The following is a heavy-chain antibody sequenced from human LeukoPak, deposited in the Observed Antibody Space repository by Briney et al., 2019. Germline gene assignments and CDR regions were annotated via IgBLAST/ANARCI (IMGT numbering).Heavy chain of an antibody. Sequence: GGSLRLSCAASGFTLSTYWMTWVRQAPGKGLEWVANIKQDGSEKYYVDSVKGRFTISRDNAKKLLYLQMNSPRVEDMAVYYCARDRGSSGRLGRFDNWGQGTLVTVSP. V-gene: IGHV3-7*01. CDR1: GFTLSTYW. CDR3: ARDRGSSGRLGRFDN. D-gene: IGHD6-19*01. CDR2: IKQDGSEK. J-gene: IGHJ4*02.